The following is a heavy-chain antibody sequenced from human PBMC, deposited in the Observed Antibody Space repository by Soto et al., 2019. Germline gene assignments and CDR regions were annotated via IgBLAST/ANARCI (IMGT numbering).Heavy chain of an antibody. D-gene: IGHD2-8*02. J-gene: IGHJ6*02. V-gene: IGHV1-69*02. CDR2: IIPIVDIP. CDR3: ASHFTGVLVLGTSPPGGDNFGWDV. CDR1: GGTFSRYT. Sequence: QVQLVQSGAEVKKPGSSVKVSCKASGGTFSRYTFTWVRQAPGQGLEWMGRIIPIVDIPNYAQKFQGRVTINAEKSTSTAYMELSRLTSDDTAVYYCASHFTGVLVLGTSPPGGDNFGWDVWGQGTTVSVS.